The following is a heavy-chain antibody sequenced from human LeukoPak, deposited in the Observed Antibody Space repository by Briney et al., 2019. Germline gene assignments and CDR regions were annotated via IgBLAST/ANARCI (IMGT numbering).Heavy chain of an antibody. CDR2: LHSGGGS. D-gene: IGHD3-10*01. J-gene: IGHJ4*02. V-gene: IGHV3-53*01. CDR1: GFTVSSNY. CDR3: ARRWHYGSGDY. Sequence: GGSLRLSCAVSGFTVSSNYMSWVRQAPGKGLEWVSVLHSGGGSYYADSVKGRFTISRDNSKNTLYLQMNSLRAEDTAVYYCARRWHYGSGDYWGQGTLVTVSS.